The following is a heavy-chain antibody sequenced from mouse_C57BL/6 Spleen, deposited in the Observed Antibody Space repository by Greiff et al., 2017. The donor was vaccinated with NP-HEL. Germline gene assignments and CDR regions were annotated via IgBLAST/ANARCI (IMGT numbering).Heavy chain of an antibody. CDR1: GYTFTTYP. J-gene: IGHJ2*01. Sequence: VKLQESGAELVKPGASVKMSCKASGYTFTTYPIEWMKQNHGKSLEWIGNFHPYNDDTKYNEKFKGKATLTVEKSSSTVYLELSRLTSDDSAVYYCARGGDYDEGFDYWGQGTTLTVSS. D-gene: IGHD2-4*01. CDR3: ARGGDYDEGFDY. CDR2: FHPYNDDT. V-gene: IGHV1-47*01.